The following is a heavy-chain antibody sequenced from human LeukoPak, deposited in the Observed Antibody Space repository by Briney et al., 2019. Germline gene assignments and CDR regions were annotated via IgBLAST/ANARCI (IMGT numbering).Heavy chain of an antibody. CDR3: ATSGRASSWYYFDY. CDR2: IYYSGST. CDR1: GGSISSYY. V-gene: IGHV4-59*01. Sequence: SETLSLACTVSGGSISSYYWSWIRQPPGKGLEWIGYIYYSGSTNYNPSLKSRVTISVDTSKNQFPLKLSSVTAADTAVYYCATSGRASSWYYFDYWGQGTLVTVSS. J-gene: IGHJ4*02. D-gene: IGHD6-13*01.